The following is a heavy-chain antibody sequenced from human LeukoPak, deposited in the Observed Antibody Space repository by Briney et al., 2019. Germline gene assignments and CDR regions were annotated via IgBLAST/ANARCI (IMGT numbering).Heavy chain of an antibody. J-gene: IGHJ4*02. CDR1: GYTFTSYG. CDR3: AREGKDSGYSSSWDY. D-gene: IGHD6-13*01. CDR2: ISAYNGNT. Sequence: GASVKVSCKASGYTFTSYGISWVRQAPGQRLEWMGWISAYNGNTNYAQKLQGRVTMTTDTSTSTAYMELRSLRSDDTAVYYCAREGKDSGYSSSWDYWGQGTLVTVSS. V-gene: IGHV1-18*01.